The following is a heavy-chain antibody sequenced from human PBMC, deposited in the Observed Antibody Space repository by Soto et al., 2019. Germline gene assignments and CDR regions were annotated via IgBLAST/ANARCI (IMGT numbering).Heavy chain of an antibody. CDR1: GGTFSTYI. Sequence: QVQLVQSGAEVRKPGSSVKVSCKAPGGTFSTYIISWVRQAPGQGLEWMGSIIPIPDITNYAQKFQGRVTLTADRSTTTPYMELTSLKSEDTAVYYCARDRITTRWDAFDLWGQGTMVTVSS. J-gene: IGHJ3*01. D-gene: IGHD4-17*01. V-gene: IGHV1-69*08. CDR2: IIPIPDIT. CDR3: ARDRITTRWDAFDL.